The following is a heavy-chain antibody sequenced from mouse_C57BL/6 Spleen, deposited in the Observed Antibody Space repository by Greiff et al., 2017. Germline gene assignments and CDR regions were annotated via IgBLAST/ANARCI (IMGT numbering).Heavy chain of an antibody. CDR1: GYTFTSYG. CDR2: IYPRSGNT. Sequence: QVQLKESGAELARPGASVKLSCKASGYTFTSYGISWVKQRTGQGLEWIGEIYPRSGNTYYNEKFKGKATLTADKSSSTAYMELRSLTSEDSAVYFCARFSYYEYGYYAMDYWGQGTSVTVSS. J-gene: IGHJ4*01. V-gene: IGHV1-81*01. D-gene: IGHD2-4*01. CDR3: ARFSYYEYGYYAMDY.